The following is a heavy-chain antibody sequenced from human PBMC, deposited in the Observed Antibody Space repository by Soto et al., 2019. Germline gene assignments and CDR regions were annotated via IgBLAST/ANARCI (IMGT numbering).Heavy chain of an antibody. CDR3: PGAAILVPGHLKTYCFDH. V-gene: IGHV1-69*13. D-gene: IGHD2-15*01. CDR2: IIPIFGTA. J-gene: IGHJ4*02. Sequence: SVKVSCKASGGTFTSYAISWVRQAPGQGLEWMGGIIPIFGTANHAQKFQGRVTMTADESTSTAYMELSSLRSDDTAVYYCPGAAILVPGHLKTYCFDHWGPGTQVPVS. CDR1: GGTFTSYA.